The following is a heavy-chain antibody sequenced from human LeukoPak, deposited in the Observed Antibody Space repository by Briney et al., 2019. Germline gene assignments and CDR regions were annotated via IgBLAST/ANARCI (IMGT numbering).Heavy chain of an antibody. CDR1: GFTFSSYG. CDR3: ATDMVRGVIGRDFDY. V-gene: IGHV3-33*01. J-gene: IGHJ4*02. CDR2: IWYDGSNK. Sequence: PGGSLRLSCAASGFTFSSYGMHWVRQAPGKGLEWVAVIWYDGSNKYYADSVKGRFTISRDNSKNTLYLQMNSLRAEDTAVYYCATDMVRGVIGRDFDYWGQGTLVTVSS. D-gene: IGHD3-10*01.